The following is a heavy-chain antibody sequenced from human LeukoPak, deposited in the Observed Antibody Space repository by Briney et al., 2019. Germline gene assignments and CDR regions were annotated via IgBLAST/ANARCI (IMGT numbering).Heavy chain of an antibody. V-gene: IGHV1-18*01. Sequence: GASVKVSCKASGYTFTSYGISWVRQAPGQGLEWMGWISAYNGNTNYAQKLQGRVTMTTDTSTSTAYMELRSLRSDDTAVYYCSARSNYNWNDGIRPDDAFDIWGQGTMVTVSS. CDR2: ISAYNGNT. CDR1: GYTFTSYG. J-gene: IGHJ3*02. D-gene: IGHD1-1*01. CDR3: SARSNYNWNDGIRPDDAFDI.